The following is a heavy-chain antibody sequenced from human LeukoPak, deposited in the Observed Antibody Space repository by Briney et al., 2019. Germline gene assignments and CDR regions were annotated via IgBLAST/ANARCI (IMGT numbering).Heavy chain of an antibody. Sequence: PSETLSLTCTVFGGSISSYYWSWIRQPAGKGLEWIGRMYTSGSTNYNPSLKSRVTMSVETSKNQFSLKLSSVTAADTAVYYCARDIGYYFGSGNYLYYFDYWGQGTLVTVSS. CDR2: MYTSGST. J-gene: IGHJ4*02. D-gene: IGHD3-10*01. CDR1: GGSISSYY. V-gene: IGHV4-4*07. CDR3: ARDIGYYFGSGNYLYYFDY.